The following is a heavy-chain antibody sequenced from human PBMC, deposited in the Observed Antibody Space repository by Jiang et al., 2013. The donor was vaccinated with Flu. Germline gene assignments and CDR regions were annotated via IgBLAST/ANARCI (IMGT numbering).Heavy chain of an antibody. CDR3: SRHDFYSLDY. D-gene: IGHD3/OR15-3a*01. CDR1: GDSLSSDKW. CDR2: ISHGGTT. Sequence: GLVKPSETLSLTCAVSGDSLSSDKWWSWVRQPPGRGLEWIGEISHGGTTNYNPSLNSRVTMSMDKSKNQLSPILRSVTAADTATYYCSRHDFYSLDYWGQGTLVTVSS. V-gene: IGHV4-4*02. J-gene: IGHJ4*02.